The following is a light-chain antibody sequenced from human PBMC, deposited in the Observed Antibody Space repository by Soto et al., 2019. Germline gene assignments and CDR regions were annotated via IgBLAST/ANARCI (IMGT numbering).Light chain of an antibody. CDR3: QSYDSSVSASI. J-gene: IGLJ2*01. CDR1: RDDIGAYDY. Sequence: QSALTQPASVSGSPGQSITISCAGTRDDIGAYDYVSWYQQHPGNAPKLLVYEVTNRPSGVPDRFSASRSGTTASLDITGLQAEDEADYFCQSYDSSVSASIFGGGTKVTVL. CDR2: EVT. V-gene: IGLV2-14*01.